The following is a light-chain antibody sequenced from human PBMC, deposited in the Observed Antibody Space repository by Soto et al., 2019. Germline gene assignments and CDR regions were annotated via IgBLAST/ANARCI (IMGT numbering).Light chain of an antibody. CDR1: TSSIGAGYD. J-gene: IGLJ2*01. V-gene: IGLV1-40*01. CDR3: QSYDSSLSGSYVV. CDR2: GNS. Sequence: QSVLTQPPSVSGAPGQRVTISCTGSTSSIGAGYDVHWYQQLPGTAPKLLIYGNSNRPSGVPDRFSGSKSGTSASLAITGLQAEYEAEYYCQSYDSSLSGSYVVFGGGTKLTVL.